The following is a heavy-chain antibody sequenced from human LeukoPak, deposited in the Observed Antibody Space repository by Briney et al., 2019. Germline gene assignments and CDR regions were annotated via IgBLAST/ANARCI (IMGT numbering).Heavy chain of an antibody. CDR3: AGAAAGLNYFDY. CDR2: IWYDGSNK. J-gene: IGHJ4*02. D-gene: IGHD6-13*01. CDR1: GFTFSSYG. Sequence: GGSLRLSCAASGFTFSSYGMHWVRQAPGKGLEWVAVIWYDGSNKYYADSVKGRFTISRDNSKNTLYLQINSLRAEDTAVYYCAGAAAGLNYFDYWGQGTLVTVSS. V-gene: IGHV3-33*01.